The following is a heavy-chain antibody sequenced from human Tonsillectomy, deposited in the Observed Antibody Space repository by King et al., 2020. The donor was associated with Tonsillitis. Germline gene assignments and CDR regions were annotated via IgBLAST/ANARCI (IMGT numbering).Heavy chain of an antibody. CDR1: GFTFSDYA. D-gene: IGHD1-26*01. Sequence: VQLVESGGGVVQPGRSLRLSCAASGFTFSDYAIHWVRQAPGKGLEWVAVTSYDGSHKYYADSVKGRLTISRDNSKSTLSLQMNSLRAEDTAAYYCARDGYGLVGATEGYFDYWGQGTLVTVSS. J-gene: IGHJ4*02. CDR2: TSYDGSHK. CDR3: ARDGYGLVGATEGYFDY. V-gene: IGHV3-30*04.